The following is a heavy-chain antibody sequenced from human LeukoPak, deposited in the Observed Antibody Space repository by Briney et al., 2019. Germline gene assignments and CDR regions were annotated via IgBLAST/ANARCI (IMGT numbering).Heavy chain of an antibody. CDR3: ARVEDYDILTGFDY. CDR1: GFAFSSYW. J-gene: IGHJ4*02. CDR2: IKQDGREK. D-gene: IGHD3-9*01. Sequence: GGSLRLSCAASGFAFSSYWMSWVRQAPGKGLEWVANIKQDGREKYYVDSVKGRFTISRDNAKNSLYLQMNSLRAEDTAVYYCARVEDYDILTGFDYWGQGTLVTVSS. V-gene: IGHV3-7*01.